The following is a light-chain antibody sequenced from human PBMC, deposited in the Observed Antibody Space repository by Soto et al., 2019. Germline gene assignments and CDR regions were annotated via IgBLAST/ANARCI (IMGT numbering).Light chain of an antibody. Sequence: VMTQSPATLSVSPGERATLSCRASQSVSSSYLAWYQQKPGQAPRLLIYGASSRATGIPDRFSGSGSGADFTLTISRLKPEDFAVYYCQQYGTSPWTFGQGTKVDIK. CDR3: QQYGTSPWT. V-gene: IGKV3-20*01. CDR2: GAS. CDR1: QSVSSSY. J-gene: IGKJ1*01.